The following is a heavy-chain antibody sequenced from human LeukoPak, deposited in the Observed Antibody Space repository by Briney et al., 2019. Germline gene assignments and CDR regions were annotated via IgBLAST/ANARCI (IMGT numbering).Heavy chain of an antibody. J-gene: IGHJ3*02. CDR2: INPNSGGT. D-gene: IGHD6-6*01. Sequence: GASVKVSCKTSGYTFTDNYMHWVRQAPGQGLEWMGWINPNSGGTNYAQKFQGRVTTIRDTSISTAYMELSSLRSEDTAVYSCARGEYSSPRSAFDIWGQGTMVTVSS. V-gene: IGHV1-2*02. CDR3: ARGEYSSPRSAFDI. CDR1: GYTFTDNY.